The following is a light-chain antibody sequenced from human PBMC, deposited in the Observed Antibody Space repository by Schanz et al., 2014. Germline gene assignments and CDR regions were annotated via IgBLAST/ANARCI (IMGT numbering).Light chain of an antibody. CDR2: GAS. J-gene: IGKJ4*01. Sequence: EIVLTQSPGTLSLSPGERATLSCRASQSVSSSYLAWYQQKPGQAPRLLIYGASTRATGIPARFSGSGSGTDFTLTISSLEPEDFAVYYCQQRDSWPSRRVTFGGGTKVEIK. CDR3: QQRDSWPSRRVT. V-gene: IGKV3-20*01. CDR1: QSVSSSY.